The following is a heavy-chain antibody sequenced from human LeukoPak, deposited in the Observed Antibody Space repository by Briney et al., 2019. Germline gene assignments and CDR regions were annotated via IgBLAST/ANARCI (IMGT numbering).Heavy chain of an antibody. J-gene: IGHJ4*02. CDR1: GGSISSYY. V-gene: IGHV4-59*01. D-gene: IGHD3-22*01. CDR3: ARGYRSGYYPG. CDR2: IYYSGST. Sequence: SETLSLTCTVSGGSISSYYWSWIRQPPGKGLEWIGYIYYSGSTNYNPSLKSRVTIAVDTSKNQFSLKLSSVTAADTAVYYCARGYRSGYYPGWGQGTLVTVSS.